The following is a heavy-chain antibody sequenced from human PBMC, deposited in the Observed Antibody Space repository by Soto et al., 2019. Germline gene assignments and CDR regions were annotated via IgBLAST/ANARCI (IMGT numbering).Heavy chain of an antibody. CDR3: ARHGSGPLHGLVDV. CDR1: GGSITNYY. D-gene: IGHD4-4*01. Sequence: QVQLQESGPGLVKPSETLSLTCTVSGGSITNYYCRWFRQPPGKGLEWIGYINYDGYSAYNLSLRRRVTLSMDASKTQFSLMLESVTATDTAVYYCARHGSGPLHGLVDVWGPGTTVIVSS. J-gene: IGHJ6*02. V-gene: IGHV4-59*08. CDR2: INYDGYS.